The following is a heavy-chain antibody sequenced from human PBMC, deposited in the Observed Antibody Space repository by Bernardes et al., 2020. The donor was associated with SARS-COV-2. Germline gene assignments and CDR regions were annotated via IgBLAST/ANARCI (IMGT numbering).Heavy chain of an antibody. CDR2: IYTSGTT. V-gene: IGHV4-61*09. J-gene: IGHJ5*02. D-gene: IGHD3-22*01. Sequence: SETLSLTCTVSSGSISSGTYYWTWIRQPAGKGLEWIGHIYTSGTTNYNPSLESRVTISKDTPKNQFSLKLSSVTAADTAVYFCARWYDSSVYSWLDPWGQGTLVTVSS. CDR3: ARWYDSSVYSWLDP. CDR1: SGSISSGTYY.